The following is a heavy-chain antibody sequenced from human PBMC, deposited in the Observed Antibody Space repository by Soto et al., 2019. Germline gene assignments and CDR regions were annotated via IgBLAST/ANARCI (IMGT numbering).Heavy chain of an antibody. CDR2: IYSSGNT. CDR1: GGTISGYY. CDR3: ARGQRFSDWFDP. J-gene: IGHJ5*02. D-gene: IGHD3-3*01. V-gene: IGHV4-4*07. Sequence: ETLSLTCSVSGGTISGYYWTWIRQPAGKGLEWIGRIYSSGNTKYNPSLQSRVTMSLDTSNNQFSLRLTSVTAADTAVYYCARGQRFSDWFDPWGQGTLVTVSS.